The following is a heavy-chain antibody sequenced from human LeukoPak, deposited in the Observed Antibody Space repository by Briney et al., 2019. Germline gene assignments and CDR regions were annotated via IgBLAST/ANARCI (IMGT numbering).Heavy chain of an antibody. J-gene: IGHJ4*02. CDR2: IIPIFGTA. CDR1: GGTFSSYA. CDR3: ARAAAAGLGGLDY. V-gene: IGHV1-69*01. Sequence: GSSVKVSCKASGGTFSSYAISWVRQAPGQGLEWMGGIIPIFGTANYAQKFQGSVTITADESTSTAYMELSSLRSEDAAVYYCARAAAAGLGGLDYWGQGTLVTVSS. D-gene: IGHD6-13*01.